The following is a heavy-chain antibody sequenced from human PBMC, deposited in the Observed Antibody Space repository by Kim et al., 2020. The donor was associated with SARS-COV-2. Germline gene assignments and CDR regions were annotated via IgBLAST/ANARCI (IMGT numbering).Heavy chain of an antibody. CDR2: IRSNGQRT. D-gene: IGHD1-1*01. CDR1: GFTFNGYD. J-gene: IGHJ4*02. V-gene: IGHV3-48*03. CDR3: AGNWRILEH. Sequence: GGSLRLSCADSGFTFNGYDLTWVRQAPGKGLEWISNIRSNGQRTQYADSVKGRFTVSRDNTKNSLYLQMNDLTVEDTGIYYCAGNWRILEHWGQGIQVTVSS.